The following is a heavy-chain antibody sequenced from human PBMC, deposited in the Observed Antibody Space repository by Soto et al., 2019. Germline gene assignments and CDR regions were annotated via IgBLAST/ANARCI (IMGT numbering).Heavy chain of an antibody. V-gene: IGHV4-30-4*01. CDR1: GVSVSRDYQ. J-gene: IGHJ4*02. Sequence: PSETLSLTCTVSGVSVSRDYQWIWIRQPPGKGLEWIGHISYSGSPYYHPSLRSRLSISVDTSKNQFSLKVKSVTAADTAVYYCARAWDFWGQGTRVTVSS. CDR3: ARAWDF. CDR2: ISYSGSP.